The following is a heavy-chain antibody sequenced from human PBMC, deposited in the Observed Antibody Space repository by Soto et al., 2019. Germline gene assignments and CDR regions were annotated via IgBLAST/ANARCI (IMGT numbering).Heavy chain of an antibody. D-gene: IGHD1-1*01. CDR2: INAGNDNT. CDR3: ARHNWDAPSYYGMDV. Sequence: ASVKVSCKASGYTLTSHDMHWVRQAPGQRLEWMGWINAGNDNTQFSQKFQGRVTITRDTSASTVYMEMTGLRFEDTAVYYCARHNWDAPSYYGMDVWG. CDR1: GYTLTSHD. V-gene: IGHV1-3*01. J-gene: IGHJ6*01.